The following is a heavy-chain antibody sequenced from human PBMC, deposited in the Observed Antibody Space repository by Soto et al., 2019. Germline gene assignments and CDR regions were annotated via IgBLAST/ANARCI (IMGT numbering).Heavy chain of an antibody. J-gene: IGHJ4*02. D-gene: IGHD2-2*01. Sequence: GGPLRLSCAASGFTFSSYWIHWVRQAPVNGLVFVSRINSYVSSTTYADSVKGRFTISGDNAKNTLYLQMTSLRADDTAVYYCERVSREVAPAAIDYWGQGTLVTVSS. V-gene: IGHV3-74*01. CDR2: INSYVSST. CDR1: GFTFSSYW. CDR3: ERVSREVAPAAIDY.